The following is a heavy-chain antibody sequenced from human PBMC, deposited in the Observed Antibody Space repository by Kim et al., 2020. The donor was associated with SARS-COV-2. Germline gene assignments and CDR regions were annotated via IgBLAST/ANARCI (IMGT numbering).Heavy chain of an antibody. CDR3: MRVLHRVSNDY. CDR1: GYTFTSYA. Sequence: ASVKDSCKASGYTFTSYAMNWVRQAPGQGLEWMGWINTNTGNQTYAQGFTGRFVFSLDTPVRTAYLQISSLKAEDTAVDYCMRVLHRVSNDYWGQGTLVTVSS. V-gene: IGHV7-4-1*02. D-gene: IGHD6-13*01. CDR2: INTNTGNQ. J-gene: IGHJ4*02.